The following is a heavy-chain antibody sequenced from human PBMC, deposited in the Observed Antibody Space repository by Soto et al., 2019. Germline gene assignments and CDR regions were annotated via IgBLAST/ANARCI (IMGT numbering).Heavy chain of an antibody. D-gene: IGHD2-2*01. J-gene: IGHJ4*02. Sequence: GGSLRLSCAASGFTFSNYWMDWVRQAPGKGLEWVANIKQDGSEKYYMDSVKGRFTISRENAKNSLYLHMNSLRAEDTAVYYCAREDCASTTCWFPHSEYWGQGTLVTVSS. CDR1: GFTFSNYW. CDR3: AREDCASTTCWFPHSEY. CDR2: IKQDGSEK. V-gene: IGHV3-7*01.